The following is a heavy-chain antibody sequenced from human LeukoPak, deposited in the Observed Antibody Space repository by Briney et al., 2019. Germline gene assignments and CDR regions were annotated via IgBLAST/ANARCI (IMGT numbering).Heavy chain of an antibody. Sequence: GASVKVSCKASGYTFTSYDINWVRQATGQGLEWMGWMNPNSGNTGYAQKFQGRVTMTRDTSITTAYMELSRLRSDDTAVYYCARVFRSITARLDFDYWGQGTLVTVSS. CDR3: ARVFRSITARLDFDY. D-gene: IGHD6-6*01. V-gene: IGHV1-8*02. CDR2: MNPNSGNT. CDR1: GYTFTSYD. J-gene: IGHJ4*02.